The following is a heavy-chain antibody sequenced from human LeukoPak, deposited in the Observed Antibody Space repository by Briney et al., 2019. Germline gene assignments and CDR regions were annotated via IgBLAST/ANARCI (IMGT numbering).Heavy chain of an antibody. Sequence: PSETLSLTCTISGGSISSSGYYWDWIRQYPGKRLEWLGTIYYSGSTYYNASLKSRLFISVDTSNNQFSLRLSFVTSADTAVYYCARRRYYDAIGYLDWGQGTLITVSS. V-gene: IGHV4-39*01. CDR2: IYYSGST. CDR1: GGSISSSGYY. CDR3: ARRRYYDAIGYLD. D-gene: IGHD3-22*01. J-gene: IGHJ1*01.